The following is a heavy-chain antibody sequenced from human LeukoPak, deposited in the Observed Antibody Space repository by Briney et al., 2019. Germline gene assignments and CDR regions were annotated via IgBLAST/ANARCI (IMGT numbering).Heavy chain of an antibody. CDR3: ARGLIAARHPHFDY. CDR2: IYYSGST. CDR1: GGSISSSSYY. J-gene: IGHJ4*02. Sequence: PSETLSLTCTVSGGSISSSSYYWGWIRQPPGKGLEWIGSIYYSGSTYYNPSLKSRVTISVDTSKSQFSLKLSSVTAADTAVYYCARGLIAARHPHFDYWGQGTLVTVSS. D-gene: IGHD6-6*01. V-gene: IGHV4-39*07.